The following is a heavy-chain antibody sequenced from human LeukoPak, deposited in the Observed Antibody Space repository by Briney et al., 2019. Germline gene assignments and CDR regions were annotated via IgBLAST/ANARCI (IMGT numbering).Heavy chain of an antibody. CDR1: GFTFSSYA. V-gene: IGHV3-23*01. D-gene: IGHD3-10*01. J-gene: IGHJ3*01. CDR2: ISGSGGST. Sequence: GGSLRLSCAASGFTFSSYAMSWVRQAPGKGLEWVSAISGSGGSTYYADSVKGRFTISRDNSENTLYLQMNSLRADDTAVYYCARDPPTSGYALDVGGQGTMVTVSS. CDR3: ARDPPTSGYALDV.